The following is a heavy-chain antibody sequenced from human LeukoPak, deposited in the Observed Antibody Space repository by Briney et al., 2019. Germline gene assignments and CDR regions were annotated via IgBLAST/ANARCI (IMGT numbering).Heavy chain of an antibody. J-gene: IGHJ6*03. CDR2: LRYDGSNK. Sequence: GGSLRLSCAASGFTFSTYGMHWVRQAPGKGLEWVAFLRYDGSNKYYADSVKGRFTISRDNSKNTLYLQMDSLRAEDTAVYYCAIDVVNCGSTSCYFYYYMDVWGKGTTVTVSS. CDR3: AIDVVNCGSTSCYFYYYMDV. D-gene: IGHD2-2*01. V-gene: IGHV3-30*02. CDR1: GFTFSTYG.